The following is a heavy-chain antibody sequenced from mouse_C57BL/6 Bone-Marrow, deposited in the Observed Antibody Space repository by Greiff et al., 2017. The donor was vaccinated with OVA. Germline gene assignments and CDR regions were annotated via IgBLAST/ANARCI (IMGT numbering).Heavy chain of an antibody. J-gene: IGHJ4*01. D-gene: IGHD2-4*01. CDR3: VRYYDYDVWYAMDY. CDR2: IRSKSNNYAT. CDR1: GFSFNTYA. V-gene: IGHV10-1*01. Sequence: EVQGVESGGGLVQPKGSLKLSCAASGFSFNTYAMNWVRQAPGKGLEWVARIRSKSNNYATYYADSVKDRFTISRDDSESMLYLQMNNLKTEDTAMYYCVRYYDYDVWYAMDYWGQGTSVTVSS.